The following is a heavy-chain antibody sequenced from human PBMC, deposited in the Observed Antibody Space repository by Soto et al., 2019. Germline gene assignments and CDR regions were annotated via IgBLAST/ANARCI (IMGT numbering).Heavy chain of an antibody. D-gene: IGHD5-18*01. Sequence: GGSLRLSCAASGFTFGAYVMHWVRQAPGKGLEWVSYISSSSSTTYYADSVKGRFTISRDNAKNSLYLQMNSLRAEDTAVYYCARDYSSYGPFEYWGQGTLVTVSS. CDR3: ARDYSSYGPFEY. CDR2: ISSSSSTT. CDR1: GFTFGAYV. J-gene: IGHJ4*02. V-gene: IGHV3-48*01.